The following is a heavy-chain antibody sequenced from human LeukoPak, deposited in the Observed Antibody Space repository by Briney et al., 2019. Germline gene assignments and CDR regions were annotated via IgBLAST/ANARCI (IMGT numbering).Heavy chain of an antibody. V-gene: IGHV3-48*01. Sequence: GGSLRLSCATSGFTLTSVAMSWVRQAPGKGLEWVSYISSSSSTIYYADSVKGRFTISRDNAKNSLYLQMNSLRAEDTAVYYCARSKSSSSWYSAFDIWGQGTMVTVSS. CDR3: ARSKSSSSWYSAFDI. CDR1: GFTLTSVA. J-gene: IGHJ3*02. CDR2: ISSSSSTI. D-gene: IGHD6-13*01.